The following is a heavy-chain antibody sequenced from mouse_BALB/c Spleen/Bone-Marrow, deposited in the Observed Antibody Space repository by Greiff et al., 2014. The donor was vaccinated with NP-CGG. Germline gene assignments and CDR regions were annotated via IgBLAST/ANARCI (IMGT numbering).Heavy chain of an antibody. Sequence: VQLQQSGPGLVAPSQSLSITCTVSGFSLTGYGVSWVRQPPGKGLEWLGMIWGDGSTDYNSALKSRLSISKDNSKSQVFLKMNSLQTDDTARYYCARDSFLITRALDYWGQGTSVTV. D-gene: IGHD2-4*01. CDR1: GFSLTGYG. CDR3: ARDSFLITRALDY. CDR2: IWGDGST. V-gene: IGHV2-6-7*01. J-gene: IGHJ4*01.